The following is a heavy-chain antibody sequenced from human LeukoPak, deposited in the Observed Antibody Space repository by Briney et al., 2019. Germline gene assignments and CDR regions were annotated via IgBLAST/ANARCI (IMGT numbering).Heavy chain of an antibody. CDR2: INPNSGGT. CDR3: VRPLFYYNSNGYSYAFDI. V-gene: IGHV1-2*02. D-gene: IGHD3-22*01. J-gene: IGHJ3*02. Sequence: ASVKVSCKASGYTFTGYYLHWVRQAPGQGPEWMGWINPNSGGTYYPQKFQGRVTMTRDTSISTAYMELSRLTSDDTAVYYCVRPLFYYNSNGYSYAFDIWGQGTMVTVSS. CDR1: GYTFTGYY.